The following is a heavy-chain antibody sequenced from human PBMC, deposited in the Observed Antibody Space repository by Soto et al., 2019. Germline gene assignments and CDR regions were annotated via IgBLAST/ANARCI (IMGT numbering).Heavy chain of an antibody. J-gene: IGHJ3*02. CDR1: GGSISSSSYY. V-gene: IGHV4-39*01. CDR2: IYYSVST. CDR3: ARREYYDFWSGYQGIGAFDI. D-gene: IGHD3-3*01. Sequence: SETLSLTCTVSGGSISSSSYYWGWIRQPPGKGLEWIGSIYYSVSTYYNPSLKSRVTISVDTSKNQFSLKLSSVTAADTAVYYCARREYYDFWSGYQGIGAFDIWGQGTMVT.